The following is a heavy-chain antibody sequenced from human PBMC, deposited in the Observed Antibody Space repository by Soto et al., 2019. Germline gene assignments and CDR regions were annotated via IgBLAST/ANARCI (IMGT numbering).Heavy chain of an antibody. D-gene: IGHD2-15*01. V-gene: IGHV4-59*01. Sequence: SETLSLTCTVSGGSISSYYWSWIRQPPGKGLEWIGYIYYSGSTNYNPSLKSRVTISVDTSKNQFSLKLSSVTAADTAVYYCARIPQPGYCGGGSCYVDYFDYWGQGTLVTVSS. CDR3: ARIPQPGYCGGGSCYVDYFDY. CDR2: IYYSGST. CDR1: GGSISSYY. J-gene: IGHJ4*02.